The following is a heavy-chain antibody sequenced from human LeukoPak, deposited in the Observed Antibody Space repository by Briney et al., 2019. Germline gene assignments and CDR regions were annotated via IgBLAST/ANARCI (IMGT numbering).Heavy chain of an antibody. J-gene: IGHJ3*02. Sequence: SETLSLTCAVSGYSISSGYYWGWIRQPPGKGLEWIGSIYHSGSTYYNPSLKSRVTISVDTSKNQFSLKLSSVTAADTAVYYCARHLEEALVPAADDAFDIWGQGTMVTVSS. CDR2: IYHSGST. CDR1: GYSISSGYY. CDR3: ARHLEEALVPAADDAFDI. V-gene: IGHV4-38-2*01. D-gene: IGHD2-2*01.